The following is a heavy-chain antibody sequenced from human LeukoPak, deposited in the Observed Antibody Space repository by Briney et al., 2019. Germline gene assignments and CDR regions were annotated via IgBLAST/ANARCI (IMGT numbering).Heavy chain of an antibody. CDR3: ATSYFGSVY. Sequence: GRSLRLSCAASGFTFSANWMHWVRQAPGKGLVWVSRANSDGSNTIYADSVKGRFTISRDNAKNTLYLQMNSLRAEDTAVYYCATSYFGSVYWGQGTLVTVSS. D-gene: IGHD3-10*01. CDR2: ANSDGSNT. J-gene: IGHJ4*02. CDR1: GFTFSANW. V-gene: IGHV3-74*01.